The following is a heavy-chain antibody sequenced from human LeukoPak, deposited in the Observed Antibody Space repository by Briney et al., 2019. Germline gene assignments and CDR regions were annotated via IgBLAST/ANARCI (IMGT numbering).Heavy chain of an antibody. CDR1: GYTFTSYD. Sequence: ASVKVSCKASGYTFTSYDINWVRQATGQGLEWMGWMNPNSGNTGYAQKFQGRVTITRNTSISTAYMELSSLRSDDTAVYYCARGLRYFDWSDYWGQGTLVTVSS. V-gene: IGHV1-8*03. D-gene: IGHD3-9*01. CDR2: MNPNSGNT. CDR3: ARGLRYFDWSDY. J-gene: IGHJ4*02.